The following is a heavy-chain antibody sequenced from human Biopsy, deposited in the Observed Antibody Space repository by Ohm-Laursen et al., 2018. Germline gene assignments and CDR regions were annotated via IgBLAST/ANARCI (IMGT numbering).Heavy chain of an antibody. J-gene: IGHJ4*02. CDR3: ATDDYSGDSAY. CDR1: GFTFSNFH. CDR2: ISSSSESI. V-gene: IGHV3-48*01. D-gene: IGHD4-23*01. Sequence: SLRLSCAASGFTFSNFHMNWFRQAPGVGLEWVLYISSSSESIYYADSVRGRFTVSRDNAQNSMYLQMNSLRADDTAVYYCATDDYSGDSAYWGQGTLVTVSS.